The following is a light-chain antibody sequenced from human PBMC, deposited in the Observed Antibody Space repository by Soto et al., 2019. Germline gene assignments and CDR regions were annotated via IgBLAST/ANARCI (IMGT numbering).Light chain of an antibody. CDR1: QTVLYSSNNKNY. J-gene: IGKJ3*01. V-gene: IGKV4-1*01. Sequence: DIVMTQSPDSLAVSLGERATINCKSSQTVLYSSNNKNYLAWYQQKPGQPPKLLIYWASTRESGVPDRFSGSGSGTDFTLTISSLQAEDVAVYYCQQCYSSPPNAFGPGTKVDIK. CDR3: QQCYSSPPNA. CDR2: WAS.